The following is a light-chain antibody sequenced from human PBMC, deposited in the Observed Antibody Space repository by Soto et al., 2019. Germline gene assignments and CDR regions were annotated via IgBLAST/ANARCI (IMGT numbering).Light chain of an antibody. J-gene: IGLJ1*01. V-gene: IGLV2-8*01. CDR1: SSDVGAYNY. CDR2: EVS. Sequence: QSVLTQPPSASGSPGQSVTISCTGTSSDVGAYNYVSWYQQHPGKAPKLMIYEVSKRPSGVPDRFSGSKSGNTASLTVSGLQAEDEADYYCTSYTSISLYVFGTGTKLTVL. CDR3: TSYTSISLYV.